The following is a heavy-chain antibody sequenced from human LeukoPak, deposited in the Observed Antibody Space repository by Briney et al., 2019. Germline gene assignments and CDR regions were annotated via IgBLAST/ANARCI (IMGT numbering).Heavy chain of an antibody. Sequence: PGGSLRLSCAASGFTFSSYAMHWVRQAPGKGLEWVAVISYDGSSKYYADSVKGRFTISRDNSKNTLYLQMNSLRAEDTAVYYCARDFGVVQVYYYYGMDVWGQGTTVTVSS. J-gene: IGHJ6*02. CDR2: ISYDGSSK. CDR1: GFTFSSYA. D-gene: IGHD3-3*01. V-gene: IGHV3-30-3*01. CDR3: ARDFGVVQVYYYYGMDV.